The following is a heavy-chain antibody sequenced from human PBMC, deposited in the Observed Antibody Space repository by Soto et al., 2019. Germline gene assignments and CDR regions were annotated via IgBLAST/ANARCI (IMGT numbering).Heavy chain of an antibody. CDR2: IKQDGSEK. Sequence: EVQLVESGGGLVQPGGSLRLSCAASGFSFSHYCMSWVRQAPGKGLEWVANIKQDGSEKYDVDSVKGRSTISRDNAKNSMFLQMDSLRDEDTAVYYCARVPSTRDIWSYGVGGKYYYYYMDVWGKGTTVTVSS. V-gene: IGHV3-7*04. CDR1: GFSFSHYC. CDR3: ARVPSTRDIWSYGVGGKYYYYYMDV. J-gene: IGHJ6*03. D-gene: IGHD1-7*01.